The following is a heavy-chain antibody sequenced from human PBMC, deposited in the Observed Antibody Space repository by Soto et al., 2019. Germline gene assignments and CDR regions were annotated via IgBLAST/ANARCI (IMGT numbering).Heavy chain of an antibody. D-gene: IGHD1-26*01. CDR1: GVSISSYY. Sequence: SSETLSLTCTVSGVSISSYYWIWIRQPPGKGLEYIGYIYYSGSTNYNPSLKSRVTISVDTSKNQFSLKLSSVTAADTAVYYCARDLGSAAFDIWGQGTMVTVSS. CDR2: IYYSGST. CDR3: ARDLGSAAFDI. J-gene: IGHJ3*02. V-gene: IGHV4-59*01.